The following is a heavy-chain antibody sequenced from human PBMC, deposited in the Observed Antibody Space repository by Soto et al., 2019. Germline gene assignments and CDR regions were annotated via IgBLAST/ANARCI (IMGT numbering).Heavy chain of an antibody. D-gene: IGHD3-3*01. CDR2: IIPIFGTA. V-gene: IGHV1-69*13. Sequence: GASVKVSCKASGGTFSSYAISWVRQAPGQGLEWMGGIIPIFGTANYAQKFQGRVTITADESTSTAYMELSSLRSEDTAVYYCARSSDFYPNWFDPWAQGTLVTVSS. CDR3: ARSSDFYPNWFDP. J-gene: IGHJ5*02. CDR1: GGTFSSYA.